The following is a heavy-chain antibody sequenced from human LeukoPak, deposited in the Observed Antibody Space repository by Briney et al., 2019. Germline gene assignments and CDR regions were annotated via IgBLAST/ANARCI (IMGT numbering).Heavy chain of an antibody. CDR2: IFYSGST. J-gene: IGHJ3*02. CDR1: GGSISSSTYY. CDR3: ARAKGI. Sequence: SETLSLTCTVSGGSISSSTYYWGWIRQPPGKGLEWIGNIFYSGSTYYNPSLKSRVTISVDTSKNQFSLNLNSVTAADTAVYYCARAKGIWGQGTMVTVSS. V-gene: IGHV4-39*07.